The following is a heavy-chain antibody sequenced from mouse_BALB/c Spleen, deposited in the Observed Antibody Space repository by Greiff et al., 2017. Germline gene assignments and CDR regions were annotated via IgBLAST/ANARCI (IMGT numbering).Heavy chain of an antibody. V-gene: IGHV3-6*02. CDR2: ISYDGSN. CDR3: ASYDYDVYFDY. CDR1: GYSITSGYY. D-gene: IGHD2-4*01. J-gene: IGHJ2*01. Sequence: EVKLMESGPGLVKPSQSLSLTCSVTGYSITSGYYWNWIRQFPGNKLEWMGYISYDGSNNYNPSLKNRISITRDTSKNQFFLKLNSVTTEDTATYYCASYDYDVYFDYWGQGTTLTVSS.